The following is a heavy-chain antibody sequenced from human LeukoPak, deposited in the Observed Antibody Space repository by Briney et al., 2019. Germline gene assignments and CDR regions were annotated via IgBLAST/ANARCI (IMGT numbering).Heavy chain of an antibody. CDR2: ISWNSGSI. Sequence: GRSLRLSCAASGSTFDDYAMHWVRQAPGKGLEWVSGISWNSGSIGYADSVKGRFTMSRDNAKNSVYLQMNSLRAEDTAVYYCARGRGPDYWGQGTLVTVSS. V-gene: IGHV3-9*01. CDR1: GSTFDDYA. J-gene: IGHJ4*02. CDR3: ARGRGPDY.